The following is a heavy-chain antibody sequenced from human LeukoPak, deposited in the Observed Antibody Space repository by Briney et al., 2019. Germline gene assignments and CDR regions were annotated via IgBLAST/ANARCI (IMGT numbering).Heavy chain of an antibody. V-gene: IGHV3-21*04. J-gene: IGHJ4*02. Sequence: PGGSLRLSCAASGFTFSSYSINWVRQAPGKGLEWVSSISSGSGYIYYADSVKGRFTISRDNSKNTLYVQMNSLRAEDTAVYYCSKSNYGDYWGQGTLVTASS. CDR3: SKSNYGDY. CDR1: GFTFSSYS. D-gene: IGHD4-11*01. CDR2: ISSGSGYI.